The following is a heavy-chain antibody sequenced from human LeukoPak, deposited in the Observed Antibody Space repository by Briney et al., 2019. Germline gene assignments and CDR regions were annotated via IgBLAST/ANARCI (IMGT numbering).Heavy chain of an antibody. CDR1: GGTFSSYA. CDR2: IIPILGIA. J-gene: IGHJ6*04. Sequence: SVTLSCKASGGTFSSYAISWVRQAPGQGLEWMGRIIPILGIANYAQKFQGRVTITADKSTGTAYMELSSLRSEDTAVYYCAREFSWTGDYYFYGMDVWGDGKYVSVSS. D-gene: IGHD3/OR15-3a*01. V-gene: IGHV1-69*04. CDR3: AREFSWTGDYYFYGMDV.